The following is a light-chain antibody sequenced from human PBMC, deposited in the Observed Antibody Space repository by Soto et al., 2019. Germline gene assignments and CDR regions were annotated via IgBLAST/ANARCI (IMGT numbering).Light chain of an antibody. CDR3: NSFRVSHLYV. Sequence: STRVRPGSGVGPPGRRITNTFTGTSSDIVGYNAVSWYQHHPGEAPKLIIYEVTHRPSGVSDRFSASKSGNTASLSISGLQAEDEADYYCNSFRVSHLYVFGTGTKVTVL. V-gene: IGLV2-14*01. CDR1: SSDIVGYNA. J-gene: IGLJ1*01. CDR2: EVT.